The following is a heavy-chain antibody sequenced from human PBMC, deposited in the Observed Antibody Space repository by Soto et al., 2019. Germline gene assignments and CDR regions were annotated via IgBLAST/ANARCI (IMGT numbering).Heavy chain of an antibody. CDR2: ISGSGGST. CDR1: GFTFSSYA. D-gene: IGHD1-7*01. Sequence: EVQLLESGGGLVQPGGSLRLLCAASGFTFSSYAMSWVRQAPGKGLEWVSDISGSGGSTYYADSVKGRCTISRDNSKSTLYLQMNSLRAEDTAIYFCAKGRGTLTRYFGMDVWGQGTTVTVSS. V-gene: IGHV3-23*01. J-gene: IGHJ6*02. CDR3: AKGRGTLTRYFGMDV.